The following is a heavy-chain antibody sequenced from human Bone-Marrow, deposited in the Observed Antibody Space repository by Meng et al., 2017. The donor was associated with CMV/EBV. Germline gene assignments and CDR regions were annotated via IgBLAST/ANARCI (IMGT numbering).Heavy chain of an antibody. CDR2: ISGSGGST. J-gene: IGHJ6*02. CDR3: ARFLVVERRSSTVTGDYYGMDV. Sequence: GGSLRLSCAASGFTFSSYAMSWVRQAPGKGLEWVSAISGSGGSTYYADSVKGRFTISRDNSKNTLYLQMNSLRAEDTAVYYCARFLVVERRSSTVTGDYYGMDVWGQGTTVTVSS. D-gene: IGHD3-22*01. CDR1: GFTFSSYA. V-gene: IGHV3-23*01.